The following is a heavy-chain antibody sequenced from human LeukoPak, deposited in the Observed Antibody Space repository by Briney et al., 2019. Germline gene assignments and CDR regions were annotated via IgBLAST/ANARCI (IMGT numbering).Heavy chain of an antibody. CDR3: ARGRYYDSSGSNDYYYYYMDV. D-gene: IGHD3-22*01. J-gene: IGHJ6*03. CDR2: IYTSGST. V-gene: IGHV4-61*02. Sequence: SETLSLTCTVSGGSFSSGSYYWSWIRQPAGKGLEWIGRIYTSGSTNYDPSLKSRVTISVDTSKNQFSLKLSSVTAADTAVYYCARGRYYDSSGSNDYYYYYMDVWGKGTTVTISS. CDR1: GGSFSSGSYY.